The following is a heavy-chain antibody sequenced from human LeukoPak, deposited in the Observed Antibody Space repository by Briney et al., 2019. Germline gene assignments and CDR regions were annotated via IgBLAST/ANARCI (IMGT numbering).Heavy chain of an antibody. CDR1: GFTVSSNY. CDR3: ARVGTAMVLDY. CDR2: IYSGGST. V-gene: IGHV3-53*01. Sequence: QSGGSLRLSCAASGFTVSSNYMSWVRQAPGKGLEWVSVIYSGGSTYYAYSVKGRFTISRDNSKNTLYLQMNSLRAEDTAVYYCARVGTAMVLDYWGQGTLVTVSS. D-gene: IGHD5-18*01. J-gene: IGHJ4*02.